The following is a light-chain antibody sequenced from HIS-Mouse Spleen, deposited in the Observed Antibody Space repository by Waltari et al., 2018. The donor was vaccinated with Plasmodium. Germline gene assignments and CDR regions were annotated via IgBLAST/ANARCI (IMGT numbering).Light chain of an antibody. CDR3: YSAADNNWV. V-gene: IGLV3-27*01. J-gene: IGLJ3*02. Sequence: SYELTQPSSVSVSPGQTARLTCSGDVLAKKYARWYQQKPGQAPVLVIYKDSERPSGIPERFSGSSSGTTVTLTSSGAQVEDEADYYCYSAADNNWVFGGGTKLTVL. CDR1: VLAKKY. CDR2: KDS.